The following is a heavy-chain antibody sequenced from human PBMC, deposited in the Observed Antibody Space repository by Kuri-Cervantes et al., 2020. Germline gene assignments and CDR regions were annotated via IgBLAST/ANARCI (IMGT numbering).Heavy chain of an antibody. D-gene: IGHD2-2*01. CDR2: ISAYNGNT. Sequence: ASVKVSCKASGYTFTTYGISWVRQAPGQGLEWMGWISAYNGNTKHAQKLQGRVTMTTDTSTSTAYMELRSLRSDDTAVYYCARTDCSGTSCYFYYYYMDVWGKGTTVTVSS. CDR1: GYTFTTYG. CDR3: ARTDCSGTSCYFYYYYMDV. V-gene: IGHV1-18*01. J-gene: IGHJ6*03.